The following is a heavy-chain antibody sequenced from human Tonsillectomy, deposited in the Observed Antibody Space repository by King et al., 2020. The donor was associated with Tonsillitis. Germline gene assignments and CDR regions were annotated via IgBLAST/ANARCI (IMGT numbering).Heavy chain of an antibody. CDR1: GHTFTSYG. CDR2: ISAYNGNT. J-gene: IGHJ4*02. CDR3: ARLYYDSSGGPLADY. D-gene: IGHD3-22*01. Sequence: VQLVESGAEVKKPGASVKVSCTASGHTFTSYGISWVRQAPGQGLEWMGWISAYNGNTNYAQKLQGRVTMTTDTSTSTAYMELRSLRSDDTAVYYCARLYYDSSGGPLADYWGQGTLVTVSS. V-gene: IGHV1-18*04.